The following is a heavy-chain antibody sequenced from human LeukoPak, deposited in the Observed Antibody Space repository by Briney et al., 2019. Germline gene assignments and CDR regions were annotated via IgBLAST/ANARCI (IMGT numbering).Heavy chain of an antibody. D-gene: IGHD3-10*01. CDR3: ARDKYYGSGSYADFDY. CDR2: IYYSGST. CDR1: GGSISSYY. Sequence: SETLSLTCTVPGGSISSYYWSWIRQPPGKGLEWIGYIYYSGSTNYNPSLKSRVTISVDTSKNQFSLKLSSVTAADTAVYYCARDKYYGSGSYADFDYWGQGTLVTVSS. J-gene: IGHJ4*02. V-gene: IGHV4-59*12.